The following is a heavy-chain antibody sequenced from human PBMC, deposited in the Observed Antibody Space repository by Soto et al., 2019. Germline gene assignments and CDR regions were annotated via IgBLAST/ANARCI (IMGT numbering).Heavy chain of an antibody. CDR2: IYYSGST. D-gene: IGHD4-17*01. J-gene: IGHJ1*01. V-gene: IGHV4-31*03. Sequence: PSETLSLTCTVSGGSISSGGYYWSWIRQHPGKGLEWIGYIYYSGSTYYNPSLKSRVTISVDTSKNQFSLKLSSVTAADTAVYYCARDGYDYGGNGAEYFPHWSQGTLVTGSS. CDR1: GGSISSGGYY. CDR3: ARDGYDYGGNGAEYFPH.